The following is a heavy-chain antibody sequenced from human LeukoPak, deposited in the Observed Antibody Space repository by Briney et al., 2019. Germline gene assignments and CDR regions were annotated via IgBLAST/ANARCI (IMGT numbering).Heavy chain of an antibody. CDR3: ATEHGSSWYEGVDY. J-gene: IGHJ4*02. CDR1: GYTFTSYD. Sequence: ASVTVSCKASGYTFTSYDINWVRQATGQGLEWMGWMNPNSGNTGYAQKFQGRVTMTRNTSISTAYMELSSLRSEDTAVYYCATEHGSSWYEGVDYWGQGTLVTVSS. V-gene: IGHV1-8*01. D-gene: IGHD6-13*01. CDR2: MNPNSGNT.